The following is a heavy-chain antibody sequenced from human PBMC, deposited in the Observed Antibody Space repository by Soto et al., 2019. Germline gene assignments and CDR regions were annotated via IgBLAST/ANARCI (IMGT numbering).Heavy chain of an antibody. J-gene: IGHJ5*02. CDR3: ARGPIVVVVAEHGLRWSDH. Sequence: ASETPSPTRAVYGGSFRGYSRGWVPPPPGEGVEWIEEINHSGSTNYNPSLKSRVTISVDTSKNQFSLKLSSVTAADTAVYYCARGPIVVVVAEHGLRWSDHWGQGTQVTVSS. D-gene: IGHD2-15*01. V-gene: IGHV4-34*01. CDR2: INHSGST. CDR1: GGSFRGYS.